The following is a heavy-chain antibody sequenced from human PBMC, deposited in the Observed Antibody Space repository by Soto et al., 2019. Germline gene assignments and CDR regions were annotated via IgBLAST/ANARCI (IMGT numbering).Heavy chain of an antibody. CDR2: INHSGSI. Sequence: SETLSLTCAVYGGSFSGYYWSWIRQPPGKGLEWIGEINHSGSITYAPSLKSRVTMSVDTSKNQFSLRLNSVTAADTAVYYCARGEVTTGVFWGQVTQVTVSS. J-gene: IGHJ4*02. CDR3: ARGEVTTGVF. CDR1: GGSFSGYY. V-gene: IGHV4-34*01. D-gene: IGHD4-17*01.